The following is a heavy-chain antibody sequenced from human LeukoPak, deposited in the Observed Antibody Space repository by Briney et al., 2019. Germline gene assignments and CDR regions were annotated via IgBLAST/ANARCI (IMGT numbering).Heavy chain of an antibody. D-gene: IGHD3-22*01. Sequence: GGSLRLSCAASGFTFSSYSMNWVRQAPGKGLEWVSYISSSSSTIYYADSVKGRFTISRDNAKNSLYLQMNSLRAEDTAVYYCAREIYDSSGYYGYWGQGTLVTVSS. J-gene: IGHJ4*02. CDR1: GFTFSSYS. CDR2: ISSSSSTI. V-gene: IGHV3-48*04. CDR3: AREIYDSSGYYGY.